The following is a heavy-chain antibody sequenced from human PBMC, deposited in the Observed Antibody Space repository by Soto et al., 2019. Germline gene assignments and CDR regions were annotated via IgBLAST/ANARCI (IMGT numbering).Heavy chain of an antibody. CDR2: SYYSGTT. D-gene: IGHD1-20*01. CDR1: GASISVHSYY. CDR3: TRRYNWNDNYFDX. Sequence: SETLSLTCTVSGASISVHSYYWTWIRQPPGKGLEWIGSSYYSGTTYFNPSLKSRATISVDTSKNQFSLRLTSVTAADTAIYYCTRRYNWNDNYFDXWGPGALVTV. J-gene: IGHJ5*02. V-gene: IGHV4-39*01.